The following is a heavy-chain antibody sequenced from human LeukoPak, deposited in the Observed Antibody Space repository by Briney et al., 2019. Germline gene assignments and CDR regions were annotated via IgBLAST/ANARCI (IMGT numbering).Heavy chain of an antibody. CDR1: GGTFSSYA. CDR2: IIPIFGTA. J-gene: IGHJ4*02. V-gene: IGHV1-69*13. Sequence: SVKVSCKASGGTFSSYAISWVRQAPGQGLEWMGGIIPIFGTANYAQKFQGRVTITADESTSTAYMELSSLRPEDTAVYYCARDLVRAPYEPWDDYWGQGTLVTVSS. CDR3: ARDLVRAPYEPWDDY. D-gene: IGHD5-12*01.